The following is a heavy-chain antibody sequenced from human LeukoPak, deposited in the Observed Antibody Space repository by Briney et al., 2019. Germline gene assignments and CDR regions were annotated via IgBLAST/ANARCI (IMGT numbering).Heavy chain of an antibody. J-gene: IGHJ4*02. CDR3: ARDRDGYNSSPFEY. CDR2: ISSSSSSM. V-gene: IGHV3-48*04. Sequence: GALRLSCAASGFTFSGYGMNWVRQAPGKGLEWVSYISSSSSSMYYADSVKGRFTISRDNAKNSLYLQMNSLRVEDTAVYYCARDRDGYNSSPFEYWGQGTLVTVSS. D-gene: IGHD5-24*01. CDR1: GFTFSGYG.